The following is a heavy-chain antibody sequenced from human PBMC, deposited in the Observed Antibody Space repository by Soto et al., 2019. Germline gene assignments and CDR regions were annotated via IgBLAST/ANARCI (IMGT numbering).Heavy chain of an antibody. CDR2: ISYDGSNK. CDR1: GFTFSSYG. D-gene: IGHD6-19*01. Sequence: GGSLRLSCAASGFTFSSYGMHWVRQAPGKGLEWVAVISYDGSNKYYADSVKGRFTISRDNSKNTLYLQMNSLRAEDTAVYYCASLGVAVAGKSSDFDYWGQGTLVTVSS. CDR3: ASLGVAVAGKSSDFDY. V-gene: IGHV3-30*03. J-gene: IGHJ4*02.